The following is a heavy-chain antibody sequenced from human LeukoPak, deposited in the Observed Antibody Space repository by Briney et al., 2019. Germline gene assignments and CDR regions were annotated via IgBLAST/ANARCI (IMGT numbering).Heavy chain of an antibody. V-gene: IGHV1-69*04. CDR3: ATEGAAHAPVY. CDR1: GGTFSSYA. CDR2: IIPILGIA. J-gene: IGHJ4*02. Sequence: SVKVSCKASGGTFSSYAISWVRQAPGQGLEWMGRIIPILGIANYAQKFQGRVTTTADKSTSAAYMELSSLRSEDTAVYYCATEGAAHAPVYWGQGTLVTVSS. D-gene: IGHD1-26*01.